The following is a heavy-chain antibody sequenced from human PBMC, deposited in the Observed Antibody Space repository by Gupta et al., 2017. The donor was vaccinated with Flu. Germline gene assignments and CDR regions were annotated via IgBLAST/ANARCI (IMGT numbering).Heavy chain of an antibody. CDR3: ARDWRSCRGDSCYPWYFDL. J-gene: IGHJ2*01. Sequence: EVQLVESGGGLVKPGGSLRLSCEASGFTFSSYPMNWVRQAPGKGLEWVSSITGSSTYIYHTDSVKGRFTTSRDNAKKSLNLQMNSLRAEDKAIYYCARDWRSCRGDSCYPWYFDLWGRGTLVTVSS. V-gene: IGHV3-21*01. CDR2: ITGSSTYI. CDR1: GFTFSSYP. D-gene: IGHD2-15*01.